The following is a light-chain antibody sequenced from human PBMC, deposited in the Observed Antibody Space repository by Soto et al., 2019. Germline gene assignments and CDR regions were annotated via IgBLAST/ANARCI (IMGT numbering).Light chain of an antibody. CDR1: SSDVGAYNY. V-gene: IGLV2-14*03. J-gene: IGLJ2*01. CDR3: SSYTSSSTLVV. Sequence: QSALTQPASVSGSPGQSITISCTGTSSDVGAYNYVSWYQQHPGKSPKLMLYDVSHRPSGVSNRFSGSKSGNTASLTISGLQAEDEADYYFSSYTSSSTLVVFGGGTKVTVL. CDR2: DVS.